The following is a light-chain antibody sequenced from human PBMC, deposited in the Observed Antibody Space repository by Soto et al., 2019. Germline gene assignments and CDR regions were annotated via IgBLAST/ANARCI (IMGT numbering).Light chain of an antibody. CDR3: LLSDSSPQL. V-gene: IGLV7-46*01. CDR1: TGAVTSGHY. CDR2: DTS. Sequence: QPGVTQEPSLTVSPGGTVTLTCGPSTGAVTSGHYRYWFQQKPGQAPRTLIYDTSNKHSWTPDRFSGPLLGRKAALTISGQQPEDDAEYYCLLSDSSPQLFGSGKKVTV. J-gene: IGLJ6*01.